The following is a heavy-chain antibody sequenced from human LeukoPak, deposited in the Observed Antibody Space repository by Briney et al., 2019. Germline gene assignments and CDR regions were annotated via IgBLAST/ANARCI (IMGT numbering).Heavy chain of an antibody. CDR3: ARDKGCSGGSCYSTDAFDI. CDR2: ISTSYSTI. CDR1: GFTFSTYS. V-gene: IGHV3-48*04. Sequence: GGSLRLSCAASGFTFSTYSMHWVRQAPGKGLEWVSFISTSYSTIYADSVKGRFTISRDNAKNSLYLQMNSLRAEDTAVYYCARDKGCSGGSCYSTDAFDIWGQGTMVTVSS. J-gene: IGHJ3*02. D-gene: IGHD2-15*01.